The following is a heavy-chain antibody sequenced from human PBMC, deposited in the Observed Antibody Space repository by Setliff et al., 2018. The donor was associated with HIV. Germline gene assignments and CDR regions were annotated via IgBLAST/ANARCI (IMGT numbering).Heavy chain of an antibody. D-gene: IGHD3-22*01. J-gene: IGHJ6*03. CDR1: GGSISSDSSS. V-gene: IGHV4-31*02. Sequence: SETLSLTCTVSGGSISSDSSSWTWIRQHPGKGLEWIGCIFSSGSTHYKPSLKSRLTISLDTSKSQFSLNLRSVTAADTAVYYCARDLSTDSSGPYYHMDVWGRGTTVTVSS. CDR2: IFSSGST. CDR3: ARDLSTDSSGPYYHMDV.